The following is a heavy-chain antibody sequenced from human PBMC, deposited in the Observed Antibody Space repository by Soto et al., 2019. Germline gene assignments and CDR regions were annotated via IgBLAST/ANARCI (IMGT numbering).Heavy chain of an antibody. J-gene: IGHJ6*02. Sequence: SETLSLTCTVSGGSISSYYWSWIRQPPGKGLEWIGYIYYSGSTNYNPSLKSRVAISVDTSKNQFSLKLSSVTAADTAVYYCARANYNWNGVGRYYYYYGMDVWGQGTTVTVS. V-gene: IGHV4-59*01. D-gene: IGHD1-20*01. CDR2: IYYSGST. CDR1: GGSISSYY. CDR3: ARANYNWNGVGRYYYYYGMDV.